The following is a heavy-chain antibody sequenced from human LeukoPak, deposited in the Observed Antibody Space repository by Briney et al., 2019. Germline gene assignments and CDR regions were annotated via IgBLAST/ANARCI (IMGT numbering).Heavy chain of an antibody. CDR2: IYHSGST. CDR3: ARDLTLYSSSSIGAFDI. V-gene: IGHV4-39*07. D-gene: IGHD6-6*01. CDR1: GGSISSSSYY. J-gene: IGHJ3*02. Sequence: SETLSLTCTVSGGSISSSSYYWGWIRQPPGKGLEWIGYIYHSGSTYYNPSLKSRVTISVDRSKNQFSLKLSSVTAADTAVYYCARDLTLYSSSSIGAFDIWGQGTMVTVSS.